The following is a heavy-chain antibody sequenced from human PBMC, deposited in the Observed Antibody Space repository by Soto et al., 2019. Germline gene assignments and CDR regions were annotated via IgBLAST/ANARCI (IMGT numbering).Heavy chain of an antibody. V-gene: IGHV4-39*01. D-gene: IGHD3-16*01. CDR3: ARGGSNWFDP. CDR1: GGSISSSSYY. CDR2: IYYSGST. J-gene: IGHJ5*02. Sequence: SETLSLTCTVSGGSISSSSYYWGWIRQPPGKGLEWIGSIYYSGSTYYNPSLKSRVTISVDTSKNQFSLKLSSVTAADTAVYYCARGGSNWFDPWGQGTLVTVSS.